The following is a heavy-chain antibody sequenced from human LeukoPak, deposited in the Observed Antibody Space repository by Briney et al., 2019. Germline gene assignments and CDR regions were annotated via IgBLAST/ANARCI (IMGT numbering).Heavy chain of an antibody. V-gene: IGHV4-39*01. CDR1: GGSISSSSYY. D-gene: IGHD3-10*01. CDR3: ARLWFGYFDY. CDR2: IYYSGST. J-gene: IGHJ4*02. Sequence: SETLSLTCTVSGGSISSSSYYWGWIRQPPGKGLEWIGSIYYSGSTYYNPSLKSRVTISVDTSKNQFSLKLSSVTAADTAVYYCARLWFGYFDYWGQGTLVTVPS.